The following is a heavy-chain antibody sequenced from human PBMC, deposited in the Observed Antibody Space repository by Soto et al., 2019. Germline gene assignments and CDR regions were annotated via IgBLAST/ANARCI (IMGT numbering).Heavy chain of an antibody. CDR2: IKYDGSST. Sequence: EVQLVESGGGLVQPGGSLRLSCAASGFTFSRDWMHWVRQAPGKGLVWVSRIKYDGSSTNYADSVKGRFTISRDNAKNTAYLQMNSLRDEDTAVYYCARGAVGNYYVDYWGQGTLVTVAS. J-gene: IGHJ4*02. CDR1: GFTFSRDW. V-gene: IGHV3-74*01. D-gene: IGHD6-19*01. CDR3: ARGAVGNYYVDY.